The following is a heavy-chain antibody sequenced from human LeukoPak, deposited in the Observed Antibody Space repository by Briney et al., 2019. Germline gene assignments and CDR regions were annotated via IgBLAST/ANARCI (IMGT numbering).Heavy chain of an antibody. V-gene: IGHV3-30*04. CDR2: ISYDGSNK. CDR3: ARAYYYDSSGYAFDI. D-gene: IGHD3-22*01. Sequence: PGTSLRLSCAASGFTFGSYAMHWVRQASGKGLEWVAVISYDGSNKYYADSVKGRFTISRDNSKNTLYLQMNSLRAEDTAVYYCARAYYYDSSGYAFDIWGQGTMVTVSS. J-gene: IGHJ3*02. CDR1: GFTFGSYA.